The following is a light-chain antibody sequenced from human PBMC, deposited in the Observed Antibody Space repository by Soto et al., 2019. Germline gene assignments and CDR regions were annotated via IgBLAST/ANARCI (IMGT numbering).Light chain of an antibody. V-gene: IGKV3-20*01. CDR1: QSVSTN. CDR3: QQYGSSLT. J-gene: IGKJ5*01. CDR2: GAS. Sequence: EIVLTQSPATLSVSPGEGATLSCRASQSVSTNLAWYQQKPGPAPRLLIYGASSRATGIPDRFSGSGSGTDFTLTISRLEPEDFAVYYCQQYGSSLTFGQGTRLE.